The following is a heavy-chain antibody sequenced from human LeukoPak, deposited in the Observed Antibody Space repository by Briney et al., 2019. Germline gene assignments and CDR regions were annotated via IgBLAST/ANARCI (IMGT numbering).Heavy chain of an antibody. Sequence: ASVKVSCKASGYTFTSYGNSWVRQAPGQGLEWMGWISAYNGNTNYAQKLQGRVTMTTDTSTSTAYMELRSLRSDDTAVYYCARRVKAGNIGGSYYWFDPWGQGTLVTVSS. CDR2: ISAYNGNT. CDR1: GYTFTSYG. CDR3: ARRVKAGNIGGSYYWFDP. D-gene: IGHD1-26*01. V-gene: IGHV1-18*01. J-gene: IGHJ5*02.